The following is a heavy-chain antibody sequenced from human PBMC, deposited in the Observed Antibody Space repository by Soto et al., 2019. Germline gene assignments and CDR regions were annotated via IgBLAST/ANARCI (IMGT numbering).Heavy chain of an antibody. CDR3: ATGDDYYGMDV. V-gene: IGHV4-59*01. Sequence: SETLSLTCTVSGGSISSYYWSWIRQPPGKGLEWIGYIYYSGSTNYNPSLKSRVTISVDTSKNQFSLKLSSVTAADTAVYYCATGDDYYGMDVWGQGTTVTVSS. J-gene: IGHJ6*02. D-gene: IGHD3-10*01. CDR1: GGSISSYY. CDR2: IYYSGST.